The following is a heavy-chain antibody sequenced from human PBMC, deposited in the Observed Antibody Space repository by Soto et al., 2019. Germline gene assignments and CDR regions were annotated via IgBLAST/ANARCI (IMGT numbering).Heavy chain of an antibody. CDR3: ARDNAGGSGIWFDP. CDR1: GFTFSSYA. V-gene: IGHV3-30-3*01. D-gene: IGHD3-10*01. J-gene: IGHJ5*02. Sequence: QVQLVESGGGVVQPGRSLRLSCAATGFTFSSYAMHWVRQAPGKGQEWVAVISYDGSNKYYADSVKGRFTISRDNSKNTLYLQMNSLRAEDTAVYYCARDNAGGSGIWFDPWGQGTLVTVSS. CDR2: ISYDGSNK.